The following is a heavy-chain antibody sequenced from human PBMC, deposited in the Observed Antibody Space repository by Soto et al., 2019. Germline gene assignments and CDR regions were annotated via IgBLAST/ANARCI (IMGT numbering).Heavy chain of an antibody. V-gene: IGHV4-59*01. J-gene: IGHJ4*02. CDR1: GGSISSYY. Sequence: PSETLSLTCTVSGGSISSYYWSWIRQPPGKGLEWIGYIYYSGSTNYNPSLKSRVTISVDTSKNQFSLKLSSVTAADTAVYYCARVVGDPDPLYYFDYWGQGTRVTVSS. CDR3: ARVVGDPDPLYYFDY. CDR2: IYYSGST. D-gene: IGHD4-17*01.